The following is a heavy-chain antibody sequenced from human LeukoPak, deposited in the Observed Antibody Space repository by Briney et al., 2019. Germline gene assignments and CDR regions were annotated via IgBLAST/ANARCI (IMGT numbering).Heavy chain of an antibody. Sequence: SQTLSLTCTVSGASVSSGGYYWSWIRQHPGKGLEWIGYIYYSGTTYYNPSLKSRVTISVDTSENQFSLKLTSVTAADTAVYYCARDGISYGIDYWGQGTLVTVSS. D-gene: IGHD5-18*01. CDR1: GASVSSGGYY. V-gene: IGHV4-31*03. CDR2: IYYSGTT. J-gene: IGHJ4*02. CDR3: ARDGISYGIDY.